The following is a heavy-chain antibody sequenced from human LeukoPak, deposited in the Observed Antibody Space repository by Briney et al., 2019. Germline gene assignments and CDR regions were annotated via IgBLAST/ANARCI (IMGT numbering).Heavy chain of an antibody. J-gene: IGHJ4*02. CDR1: GGSISSYY. D-gene: IGHD2-8*02. Sequence: SETLSLTCTVSGGSISSYYWSWIRQPPGKGLEWIGYIYYSGSTNYNPSLKSRVTISVDTSKNQFSLKLSSVTATDTAVYYCARGYWFYFDYWGPGTLVTVSS. CDR3: ARGYWFYFDY. V-gene: IGHV4-59*01. CDR2: IYYSGST.